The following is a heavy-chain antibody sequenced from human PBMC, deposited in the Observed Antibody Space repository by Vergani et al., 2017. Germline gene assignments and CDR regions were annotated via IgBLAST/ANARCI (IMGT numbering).Heavy chain of an antibody. D-gene: IGHD6-19*01. J-gene: IGHJ4*02. CDR1: GFSFSSYS. CDR3: ARSLVAGKGGY. CDR2: ISGSSSYV. Sequence: EVQLVESGGGLVQPGGSLRLSCAASGFSFSSYSMNWVRQAPGKGLEWVASISGSSSYVFYRDSVEGRFTITRDNAKKSVYLQMNSLRAEDTAMYFCARSLVAGKGGYWGQGTRVAVSS. V-gene: IGHV3-21*01.